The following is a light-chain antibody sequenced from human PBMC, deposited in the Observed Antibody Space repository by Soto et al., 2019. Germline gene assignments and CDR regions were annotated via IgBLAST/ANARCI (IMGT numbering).Light chain of an antibody. CDR3: SSYTSSSTLVV. Sequence: QSALTQPASVSRSPGQSITISCTGTSSDVGGYNYVSWYQQHPGKAPKLMIYEVSNRPSGVSNRFSGSKSGNTASLTISGLQAEDEADYYSSSYTSSSTLVVFGGGTKLTVL. CDR2: EVS. J-gene: IGLJ2*01. CDR1: SSDVGGYNY. V-gene: IGLV2-14*01.